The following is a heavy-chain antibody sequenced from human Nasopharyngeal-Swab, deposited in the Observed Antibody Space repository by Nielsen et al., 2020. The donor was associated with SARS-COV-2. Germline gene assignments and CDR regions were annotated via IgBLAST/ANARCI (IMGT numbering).Heavy chain of an antibody. CDR2: TYYRSKWYN. Sequence: SQTLSLTCAISGDSVSSNSAAWNWIRQSPSRGLEWLGRTYYRSKWYNDYAVSVKSRITINPDTSKNQFSLQLNSVTPEDTAVYYCAKDWGPVVVVAAGGYYYGMDVWGQGTTVTVSS. CDR3: AKDWGPVVVVAAGGYYYGMDV. CDR1: GDSVSSNSAA. V-gene: IGHV6-1*01. J-gene: IGHJ6*02. D-gene: IGHD2-15*01.